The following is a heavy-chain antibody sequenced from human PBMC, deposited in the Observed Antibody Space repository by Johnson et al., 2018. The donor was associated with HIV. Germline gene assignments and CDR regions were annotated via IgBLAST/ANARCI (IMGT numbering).Heavy chain of an antibody. V-gene: IGHV3-20*04. CDR1: GFTVDDYD. J-gene: IGHJ3*01. CDR2: INWNGGST. D-gene: IGHD4-23*01. Sequence: VHLVESGGGLVQPGGSLRLSCEASGFTVDDYDMSWVRQVPGKGLEWVSGINWNGGSTGYADSVKGRFTISRDNAKNSLYLQMNSLRAGDTAVYYCARGPSVVTLHAFDLWGQGTLVTVSS. CDR3: ARGPSVVTLHAFDL.